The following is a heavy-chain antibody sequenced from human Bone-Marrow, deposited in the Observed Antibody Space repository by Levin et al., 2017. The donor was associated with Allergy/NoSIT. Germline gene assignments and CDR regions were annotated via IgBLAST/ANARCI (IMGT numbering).Heavy chain of an antibody. V-gene: IGHV3-30*18. J-gene: IGHJ6*02. CDR3: AKAPVVLDPFIAYYGLDV. CDR1: GFTFSSYA. CDR2: ISYDESNK. D-gene: IGHD6-6*01. Sequence: GGSLRLSCDASGFTFSSYAMHWVRQAPGKGLQWVAVISYDESNKYYTDSVKGRFTISRDNFKNTLFLEMNRLTADDTAVYYCAKAPVVLDPFIAYYGLDVWGHGTKVTVYS.